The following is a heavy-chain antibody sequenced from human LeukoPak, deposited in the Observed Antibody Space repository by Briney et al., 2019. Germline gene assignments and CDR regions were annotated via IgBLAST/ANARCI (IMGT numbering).Heavy chain of an antibody. D-gene: IGHD1-26*01. CDR1: GFTFSTSA. CDR3: AARPPIIVGGPFDY. Sequence: GGSLRLSCAASGFTFSTSATGWVRQARGKGLEWVSTISGSGDDTYYADSVRGRFTISRDNSKNTLFLQMNSLRVDDTAVYYCAARPPIIVGGPFDYWGQGTLVTVSS. CDR2: ISGSGDDT. V-gene: IGHV3-23*01. J-gene: IGHJ4*02.